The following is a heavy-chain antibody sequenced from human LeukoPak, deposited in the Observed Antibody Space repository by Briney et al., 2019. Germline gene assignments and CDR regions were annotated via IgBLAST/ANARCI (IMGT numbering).Heavy chain of an antibody. CDR2: ISPIGDYI. J-gene: IGHJ4*02. CDR1: GFTFSSYA. Sequence: GGSLRLSCAASGFTFSSYAMSWVRQAPGKGLEWLSSISPIGDYIYYADSVKGRFTISRDNSKNTLYLQMSSLRAEDTAVYYCARDEILRYFDWLPFDYWGQGTLVTVSS. V-gene: IGHV3-23*01. D-gene: IGHD3-9*01. CDR3: ARDEILRYFDWLPFDY.